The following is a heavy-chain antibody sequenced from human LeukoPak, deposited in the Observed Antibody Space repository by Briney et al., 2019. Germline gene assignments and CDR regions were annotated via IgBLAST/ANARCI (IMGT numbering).Heavy chain of an antibody. CDR3: ARAPGIAVAGSYDY. J-gene: IGHJ4*02. Sequence: PGGSLRLSCAASGFTFSSYTMHWVRQAPGKGLEWVAVISYDGSNKYYADSVKGRFTISRDNSKNTLYLQMNSLRAEDTAVYYCARAPGIAVAGSYDYWGQGTLVTVSS. CDR1: GFTFSSYT. V-gene: IGHV3-30*14. D-gene: IGHD6-19*01. CDR2: ISYDGSNK.